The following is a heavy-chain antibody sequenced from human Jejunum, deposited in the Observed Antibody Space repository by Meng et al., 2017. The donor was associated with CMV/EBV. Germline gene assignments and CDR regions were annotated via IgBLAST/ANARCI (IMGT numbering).Heavy chain of an antibody. V-gene: IGHV3-66*02. CDR1: GFTVSSNS. J-gene: IGHJ6*02. CDR3: ARQTVVAGSYYGMDV. D-gene: IGHD2-2*01. CDR2: IYSGGTA. Sequence: SGFTVSSNSVSWVRQAPGKGLEWVSIIYSGGTAYYADSVKGRSTISRDNSKNALSLQMGSLRAEDTAVYYCARQTVVAGSYYGMDVWGQGTTVTVSS.